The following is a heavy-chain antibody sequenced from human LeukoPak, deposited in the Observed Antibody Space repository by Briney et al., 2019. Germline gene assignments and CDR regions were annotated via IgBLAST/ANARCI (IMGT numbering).Heavy chain of an antibody. J-gene: IGHJ4*02. CDR3: ARGTMVRGHSTRY. CDR2: MNPNSGIT. CDR1: GYTFTSYD. Sequence: GASVKVSCKASGYTFTSYDINWVRQATGQGLEWMGWMNPNSGITGYAQKFQGRVTMTRNTSISTAYMELSSLRSEDTAVYYCARGTMVRGHSTRYWGQGTLVTVSS. V-gene: IGHV1-8*01. D-gene: IGHD3-10*01.